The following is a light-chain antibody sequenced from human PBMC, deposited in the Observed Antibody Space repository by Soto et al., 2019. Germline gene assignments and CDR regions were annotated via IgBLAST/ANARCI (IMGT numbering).Light chain of an antibody. J-gene: IGKJ1*01. CDR1: QYISNY. V-gene: IGKV1-39*01. Sequence: DIQVTQSPPSLSASVGYRVTITCRTSQYISNYLNWYQHKAGKAPQLLIYSASTLQIGVPSRFSGSGSGTDFTLTITALQSEDSATYYCHQNFNYPRTFGQGTKVDIK. CDR2: SAS. CDR3: HQNFNYPRT.